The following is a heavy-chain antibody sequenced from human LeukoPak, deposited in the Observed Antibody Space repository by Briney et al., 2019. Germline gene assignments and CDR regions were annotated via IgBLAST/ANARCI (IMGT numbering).Heavy chain of an antibody. D-gene: IGHD3-10*01. CDR3: ARLQMVRGVDY. CDR1: GYTFTGYY. Sequence: ASVNVSCKASGYTFTGYYMHWVRQAPGPGLEWTGWINPNSGGTNYAQKFQGRVTMTRDTSISTAYMELSRLRSDDTAVYYCARLQMVRGVDYWGQGTLVTVSS. V-gene: IGHV1-2*02. J-gene: IGHJ4*02. CDR2: INPNSGGT.